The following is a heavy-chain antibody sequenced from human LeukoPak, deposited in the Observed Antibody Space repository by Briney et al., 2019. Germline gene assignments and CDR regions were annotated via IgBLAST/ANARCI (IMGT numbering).Heavy chain of an antibody. Sequence: GGSLRLSCAASGFTFSSYAMHWVRQAPGKGLEWVAFIRYDGSNKYYADSVKGRFTISRDNSKNTLYLQMNSLRAEDTAVYYCARDLGWQLGAFDIWGQGTMVTVSS. CDR1: GFTFSSYA. CDR3: ARDLGWQLGAFDI. CDR2: IRYDGSNK. V-gene: IGHV3-30*02. J-gene: IGHJ3*02. D-gene: IGHD4-23*01.